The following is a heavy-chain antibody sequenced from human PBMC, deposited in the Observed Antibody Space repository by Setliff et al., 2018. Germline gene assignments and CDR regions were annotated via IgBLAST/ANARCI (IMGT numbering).Heavy chain of an antibody. Sequence: PGGSLRLSCAASGFTFSSYAMHWFRRAPGRGLEWVANINQDGSGKYSVDSVKGRFTISRDNAKNSLYLQMSSLRAEDTAVYYCAREDDVNTCDIWGQGTMVTVSS. CDR3: AREDDVNTCDI. CDR2: INQDGSGK. CDR1: GFTFSSYA. J-gene: IGHJ3*02. V-gene: IGHV3-7*01.